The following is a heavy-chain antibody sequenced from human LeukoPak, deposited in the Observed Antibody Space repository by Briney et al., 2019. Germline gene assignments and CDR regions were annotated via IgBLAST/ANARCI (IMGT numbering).Heavy chain of an antibody. CDR3: ARPSVGAYLLYYFDY. Sequence: PGGSLRLSCAASGFTFSSYAMSWVRQAPGKGLEWVSAISGSGGSTYYADSVKGRFTISRDNSKNTLYLQMNSLRAEDTAVYYCARPSVGAYLLYYFDYWGQGTLVTVSS. V-gene: IGHV3-23*01. D-gene: IGHD1-26*01. J-gene: IGHJ4*02. CDR2: ISGSGGST. CDR1: GFTFSSYA.